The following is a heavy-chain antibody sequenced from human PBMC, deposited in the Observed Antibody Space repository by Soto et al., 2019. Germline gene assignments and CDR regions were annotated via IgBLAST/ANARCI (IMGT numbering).Heavy chain of an antibody. CDR3: ARSNSGYYKWFDP. J-gene: IGHJ5*02. D-gene: IGHD3-22*01. Sequence: SETLSLTCTVSGGSISSSSYYWGWIRQPPGKGLEWIANIYYSGSTYYNPSLKSRVTISVDTSKNQFSLKLNSVTAADTAVYYCARSNSGYYKWFDPWGQGTLVTVSS. CDR1: GGSISSSSYY. V-gene: IGHV4-39*01. CDR2: IYYSGST.